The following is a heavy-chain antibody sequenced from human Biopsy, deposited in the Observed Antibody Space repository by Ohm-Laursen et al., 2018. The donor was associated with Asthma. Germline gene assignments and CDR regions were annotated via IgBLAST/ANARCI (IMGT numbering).Heavy chain of an antibody. CDR1: GGSISSYY. J-gene: IGHJ6*02. CDR2: MYSSGST. V-gene: IGHV4-59*12. CDR3: ARGSSSRLSQWELLVSGGKRAHSYYGMDV. D-gene: IGHD1-26*01. Sequence: SETLSLTCIVSGGSISSYYWSWIRQPPGRGLEWIGYMYSSGSTNYNPSLKSRVTISVDTSKNQFSLRLTSVTAADTAVYYCARGSSSRLSQWELLVSGGKRAHSYYGMDVWGQGTTVTVSS.